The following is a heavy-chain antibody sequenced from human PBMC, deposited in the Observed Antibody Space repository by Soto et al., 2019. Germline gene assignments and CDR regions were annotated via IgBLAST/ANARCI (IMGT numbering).Heavy chain of an antibody. Sequence: QVQLQESGPGLVKPSETLSLTCTGSGGSISSYYWSWIRQPPGKGLEWIVDIYYSGSTNYNPSLKSRVTISVDTPKNQFSLKLSSVTASDTAVYYCARVWGGAFDIWGQGTMVTVSS. CDR2: IYYSGST. CDR1: GGSISSYY. CDR3: ARVWGGAFDI. J-gene: IGHJ3*02. D-gene: IGHD3-10*01. V-gene: IGHV4-59*01.